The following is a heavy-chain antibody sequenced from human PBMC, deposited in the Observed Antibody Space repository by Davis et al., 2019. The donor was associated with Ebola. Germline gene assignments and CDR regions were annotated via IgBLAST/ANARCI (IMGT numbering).Heavy chain of an antibody. V-gene: IGHV3-23*01. D-gene: IGHD6-13*01. CDR2: ISGSGGNT. Sequence: GGSLRLSCAASGFTFSSYDMHWVRHATGKGLEWVSAISGSGGNTYYADSVKGRFTISRDNSKNTLYLQMNSLRAEDTAVYYCAKGYSSSWDYYYGMDVWGQGTTVTVSS. CDR1: GFTFSSYD. CDR3: AKGYSSSWDYYYGMDV. J-gene: IGHJ6*02.